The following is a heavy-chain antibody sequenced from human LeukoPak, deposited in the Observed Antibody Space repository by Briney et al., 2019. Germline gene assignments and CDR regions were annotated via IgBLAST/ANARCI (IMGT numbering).Heavy chain of an antibody. D-gene: IGHD1-14*01. CDR3: TRDRSRAEDD. CDR1: GFTFSGHW. Sequence: PGGSLRLSCAASGFTFSGHWMSWVRQAPGKGLEWVANINQGGSDKYYVDSVKGRFTISRDNANNLLYLRMNRLRGEDTAVYYCTRDRSRAEDDWGQGTLVTVSS. V-gene: IGHV3-7*01. J-gene: IGHJ4*02. CDR2: INQGGSDK.